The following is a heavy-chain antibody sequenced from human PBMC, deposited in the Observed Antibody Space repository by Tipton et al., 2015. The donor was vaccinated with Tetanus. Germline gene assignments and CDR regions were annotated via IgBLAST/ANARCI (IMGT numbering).Heavy chain of an antibody. CDR2: IYSGGST. Sequence: SLRLSYAASGFTVSSNCMSWVRQAPGKGLEWVSVIYSGGSTYYADSVKGRFTISRDNSKNTLYLQMNSLRAEDTAVYYCARVGRARGQMATVTPLDYWGQGTLVTVSS. J-gene: IGHJ4*02. CDR3: ARVGRARGQMATVTPLDY. D-gene: IGHD4-17*01. V-gene: IGHV3-53*01. CDR1: GFTVSSNC.